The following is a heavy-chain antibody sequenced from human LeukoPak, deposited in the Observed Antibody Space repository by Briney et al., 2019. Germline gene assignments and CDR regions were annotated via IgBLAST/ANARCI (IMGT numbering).Heavy chain of an antibody. CDR3: ARSFDV. V-gene: IGHV3-48*03. J-gene: IGHJ3*01. CDR1: GFTFSSYE. Sequence: LGGSLRLSCAASGFTFSSYEINWVRQAPGKGLEWVSQISGSGLNTNHADSVKGRFTISRDNNKKSVYLQMNSLRVEDTAVYYCARSFDVWGQGTMVTVSS. CDR2: ISGSGLNT.